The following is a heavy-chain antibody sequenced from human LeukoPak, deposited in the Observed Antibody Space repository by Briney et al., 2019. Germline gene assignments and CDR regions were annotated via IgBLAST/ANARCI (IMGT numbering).Heavy chain of an antibody. D-gene: IGHD1-26*01. CDR2: IGDGGARI. CDR1: EFTFNNHV. CDR3: AKDPSGSYGDAFDI. J-gene: IGHJ3*02. Sequence: GGSLRLSCEASEFTFNNHVMSWVRQAPGKGLEWVSSIGDGGARINYADSVKGRFTLSRDNSINTLYLQMNSLRAEDTAVYYCAKDPSGSYGDAFDIWGQGTMVTVSS. V-gene: IGHV3-23*01.